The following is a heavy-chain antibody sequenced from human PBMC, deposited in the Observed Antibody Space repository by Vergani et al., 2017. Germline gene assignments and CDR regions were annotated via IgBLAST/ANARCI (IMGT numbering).Heavy chain of an antibody. D-gene: IGHD3-3*01. V-gene: IGHV3-11*01. CDR1: GFTFSDYY. Sequence: QVQLVESGGGLVKPGGSLRLSCAASGFTFSDYYMRWIRQAPGKGLEWVSYIISSGSAIYYADSVKGRFTISRDNAKNSLYLQMNSLRAEDTPVYYCARPGGAGFWSGYYTSSGGMDVWGKGTTVTVSS. CDR3: ARPGGAGFWSGYYTSSGGMDV. CDR2: IISSGSAI. J-gene: IGHJ6*03.